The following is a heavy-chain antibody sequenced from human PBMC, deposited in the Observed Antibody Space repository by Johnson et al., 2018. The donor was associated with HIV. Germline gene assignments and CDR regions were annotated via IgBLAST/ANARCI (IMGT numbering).Heavy chain of an antibody. V-gene: IGHV3-30*04. CDR3: ARDKVDDAFDI. CDR2: ISYDGGDK. CDR1: GFTFSSYA. D-gene: IGHD1-26*01. Sequence: VQLVESGGGVVQPGRSLRLSCAASGFTFSSYAMHWVRQAPAKGLEWVAIISYDGGDKDYADSVKGRFTISRDSSKNTLYLQMNSLRAEDTAVYYCARDKVDDAFDIWGQGTMVTVSS. J-gene: IGHJ3*02.